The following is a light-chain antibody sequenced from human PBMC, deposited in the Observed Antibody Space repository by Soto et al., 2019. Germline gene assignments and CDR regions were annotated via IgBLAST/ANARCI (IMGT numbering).Light chain of an antibody. J-gene: IGKJ1*01. CDR2: GAS. CDR3: QQYGSAPWT. CDR1: QSVNNDY. V-gene: IGKV3-20*01. Sequence: EIVLTQSPGTLSLSPGERAALSCRASQSVNNDYLAWYHQKPGRAPRLVIYGASKRATGIPDRFSGSGSGTDLTLTIRSLEPEDFAVYYCQQYGSAPWTFGQGTNVEIK.